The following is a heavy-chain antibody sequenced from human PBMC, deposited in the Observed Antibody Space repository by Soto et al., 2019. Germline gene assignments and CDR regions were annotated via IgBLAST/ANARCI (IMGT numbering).Heavy chain of an antibody. Sequence: PSETLSLTCTVSGGSISGYYWSWIRQPPGKGLEWIGYMYNTGSTVYNPSFKSRVTISVDTSKNQFSLKLNSVTAADTAVYYCARVWGFAFDFLVQGTMVT. V-gene: IGHV4-59*01. D-gene: IGHD7-27*01. J-gene: IGHJ3*01. CDR2: MYNTGST. CDR1: GGSISGYY. CDR3: ARVWGFAFDF.